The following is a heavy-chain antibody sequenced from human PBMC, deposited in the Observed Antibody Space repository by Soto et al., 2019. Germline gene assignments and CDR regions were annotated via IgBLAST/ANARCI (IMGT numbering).Heavy chain of an antibody. CDR1: DGPFSAYY. Sequence: TSETLSLTCAVYDGPFSAYYWSWIRQPPGKGLEWIGEINHSGTANYNPSLMSRVSMSRDMSRKQFSLKLTSVTAADTAVYYCARGDYLYYFDYWGQGTLVTVSS. CDR2: INHSGTA. D-gene: IGHD4-17*01. J-gene: IGHJ4*02. CDR3: ARGDYLYYFDY. V-gene: IGHV4-34*01.